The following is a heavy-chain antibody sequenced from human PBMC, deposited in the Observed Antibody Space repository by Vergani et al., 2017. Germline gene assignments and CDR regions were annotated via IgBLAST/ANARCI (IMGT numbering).Heavy chain of an antibody. Sequence: EVQLLQSGGGVIQPGGSVRLSCAASGFTFSACPMTWVRQAPGKGLEWVSAISARYPSTYYADSVKGRFTISRDNSKNTLYLQMNSLRAEDTAVYYCAKDTRGIVGATTGYWGQGTLVTVSS. V-gene: IGHV3-23*01. CDR2: ISARYPST. J-gene: IGHJ4*02. D-gene: IGHD1-26*01. CDR1: GFTFSACP. CDR3: AKDTRGIVGATTGY.